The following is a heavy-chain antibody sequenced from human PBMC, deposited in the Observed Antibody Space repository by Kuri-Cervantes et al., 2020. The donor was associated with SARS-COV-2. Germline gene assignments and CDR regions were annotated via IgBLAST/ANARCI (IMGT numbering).Heavy chain of an antibody. CDR3: ASQGSYYDY. CDR2: IYYSGST. Sequence: GSLRLSCTVSGGSISSSSYYWGWIRQPPGKGLEWIGSIYYSGSTYYNPSLKSRVTISVDTSKNQFSLKLSSVTAADTAVYYCASQGSYYDYWGQGTLVTVSS. CDR1: GGSISSSSYY. V-gene: IGHV4-39*01. J-gene: IGHJ4*02. D-gene: IGHD3-10*01.